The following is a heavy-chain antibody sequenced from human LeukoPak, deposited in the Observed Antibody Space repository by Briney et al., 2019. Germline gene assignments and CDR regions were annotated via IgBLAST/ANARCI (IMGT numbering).Heavy chain of an antibody. V-gene: IGHV3-53*01. CDR3: AGDKTTGGYYEFDY. J-gene: IGHJ4*02. Sequence: PGGSLRLSCAASGFSVSSNYMSWVRQAPGKGLAGVSVISNDGRTYYADSVKGRFTISRDNSKNTVSLQMDSLRAEDAAIYYCAGDKTTGGYYEFDYWGQGTLVTVSS. CDR1: GFSVSSNY. CDR2: ISNDGRT. D-gene: IGHD1-26*01.